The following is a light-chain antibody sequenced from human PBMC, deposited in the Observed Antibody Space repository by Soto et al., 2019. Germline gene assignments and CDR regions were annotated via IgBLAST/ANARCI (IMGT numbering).Light chain of an antibody. CDR2: KVS. CDR3: MQGTLSPYT. V-gene: IGKV2-30*01. J-gene: IGKJ2*01. Sequence: DVVMTQSPLSLPVTVGQPASISCRSSQSLVTSDGNTYLNWFQQRPGQSPRRLIYKVSNRDSGVPYRCCGSESGTHLTLKISRVEAEDVWVYYSMQGTLSPYTFGQGTKLKIK. CDR1: QSLVTSDGNTY.